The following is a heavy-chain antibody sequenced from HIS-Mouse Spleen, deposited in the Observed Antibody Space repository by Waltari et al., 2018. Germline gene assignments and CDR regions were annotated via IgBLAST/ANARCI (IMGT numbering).Heavy chain of an antibody. V-gene: IGHV4-39*01. Sequence: QLQLQESGPGLVKPSETLSLTCTVSGGSISRSSYYGGWIRQPPGKGLEWIVSIYYSGSTYYNPSLKSRVTISVDTSKNQFSLKLSSVTAADTAVYYCARKRTASGWFDPWGQGTLVTVSS. J-gene: IGHJ5*02. CDR1: GGSISRSSYY. CDR2: IYYSGST. D-gene: IGHD2-21*02. CDR3: ARKRTASGWFDP.